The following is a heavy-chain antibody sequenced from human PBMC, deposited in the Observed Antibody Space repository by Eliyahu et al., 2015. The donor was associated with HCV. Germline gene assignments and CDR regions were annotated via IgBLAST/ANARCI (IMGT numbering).Heavy chain of an antibody. CDR2: TYYRSKWYN. CDR1: GXSVSXNSAT. Sequence: QVQLQQSXPGLVKPSQXLSLTCAXXGXSVSXNSATWNWIRQSPSRGLEWLGRTYYRSKWYNDYAVSVKSRITINPDTSKNQFSLQLNSVTPEDTAVYYCARATGGRGSRFDPWGQGTLVTVSS. V-gene: IGHV6-1*01. D-gene: IGHD3-10*01. J-gene: IGHJ5*02. CDR3: ARATGGRGSRFDP.